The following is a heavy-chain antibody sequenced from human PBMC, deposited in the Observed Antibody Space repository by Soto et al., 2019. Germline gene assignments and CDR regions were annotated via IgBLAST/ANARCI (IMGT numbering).Heavy chain of an antibody. CDR1: GYTFTSYA. V-gene: IGHV1-3*01. J-gene: IGHJ4*02. CDR3: ARLHHVEMAPRD. CDR2: INAGNGNT. Sequence: QVQLVQSGAEVKKPGASVKVSCKASGYTFTSYAMHWVRQAPGQRLEWMGWINAGNGNTKYSQKFQGRVTITRDTSASTAYMELSSLISEDKAVYYCARLHHVEMAPRDWGQGTLVTVSS.